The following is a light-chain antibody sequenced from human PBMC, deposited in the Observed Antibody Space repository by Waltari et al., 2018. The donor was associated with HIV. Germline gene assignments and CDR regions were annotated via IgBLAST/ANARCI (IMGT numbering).Light chain of an antibody. CDR2: KAS. CDR3: QQFQTFRT. CDR1: QNITNH. V-gene: IGKV1-5*03. J-gene: IGKJ1*01. Sequence: IQMTQSPSTLSASVGDRVTITCRASQNITNHLAWYQQKSGKAPKLLIYKASSLERGVPSRFSGSGTGTEFSLTINSLQPADLAVYFCQQFQTFRTFDHGTKVE.